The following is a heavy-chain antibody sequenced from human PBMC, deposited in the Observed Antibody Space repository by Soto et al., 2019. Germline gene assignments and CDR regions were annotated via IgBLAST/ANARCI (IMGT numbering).Heavy chain of an antibody. V-gene: IGHV1-18*04. Sequence: ASVKVSCKASGYTSADFGISWVRQAPGQGLEWMGWVSGNNGASNPAPKVQGRITMTLDTSTGVSYMALRSLRSDNTAIYYCVRDQKYFRVNGNWCATWGRGTLVTIAS. D-gene: IGHD2-2*01. CDR2: VSGNNGAS. CDR1: GYTSADFG. J-gene: IGHJ5*01. CDR3: VRDQKYFRVNGNWCAT.